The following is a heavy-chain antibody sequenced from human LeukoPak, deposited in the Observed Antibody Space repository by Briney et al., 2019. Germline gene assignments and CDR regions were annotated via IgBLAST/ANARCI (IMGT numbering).Heavy chain of an antibody. Sequence: ASVKVSCKASGYTFTSYDIHWVRQATGQGLEWMGWMNPNSGNTGYAQKFQGRVTMTKNTSISTAYMELSSLRSEDTAVYYCARGGPGAAYFDYWGQGTLVTVSS. CDR2: MNPNSGNT. D-gene: IGHD1-26*01. V-gene: IGHV1-8*01. CDR1: GYTFTSYD. J-gene: IGHJ4*02. CDR3: ARGGPGAAYFDY.